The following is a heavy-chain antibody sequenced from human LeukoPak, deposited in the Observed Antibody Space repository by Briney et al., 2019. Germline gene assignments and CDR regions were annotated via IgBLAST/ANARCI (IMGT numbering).Heavy chain of an antibody. CDR3: ARASSSWYNYFDY. V-gene: IGHV3-33*01. CDR2: IWYDGSNK. J-gene: IGHJ4*02. D-gene: IGHD6-13*01. CDR1: GFTFSSYG. Sequence: PGGSLRLSCAASGFTFSSYGMHWVRQAPGKGLEWVAVIWYDGSNKYYADSVKGRCTISRDNSKNALYLQMNSLRAEDTAVYYCARASSSWYNYFDYWGQGTLVTVSS.